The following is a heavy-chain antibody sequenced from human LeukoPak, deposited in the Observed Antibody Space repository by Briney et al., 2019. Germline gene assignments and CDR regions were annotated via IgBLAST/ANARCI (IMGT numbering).Heavy chain of an antibody. Sequence: GGSLRLSCAASGFTFSSYAMSWVRQAPGKGLEWVAFIRYDGSYKYYGDSVKGRFTISRDNSKNTLYLQMNSLRAEDTAVYYCAKLLDWGQGTLVTVSS. CDR3: AKLLD. D-gene: IGHD2-15*01. CDR1: GFTFSSYA. V-gene: IGHV3-30*02. J-gene: IGHJ4*02. CDR2: IRYDGSYK.